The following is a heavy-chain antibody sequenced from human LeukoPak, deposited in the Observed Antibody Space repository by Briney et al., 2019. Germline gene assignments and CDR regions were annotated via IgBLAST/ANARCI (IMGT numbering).Heavy chain of an antibody. D-gene: IGHD3-3*01. Sequence: GGSLRLSCAASGFTFSNYAMYWVRQAPGKGLEWVAVISYDGSNKYYADSVKGRFTISRDNSKNTLYLQMNSLRAEDTAVYYCAREPFWSGYYSNLHFDYWGQGTLVTVSS. CDR3: AREPFWSGYYSNLHFDY. J-gene: IGHJ4*02. V-gene: IGHV3-30-3*01. CDR1: GFTFSNYA. CDR2: ISYDGSNK.